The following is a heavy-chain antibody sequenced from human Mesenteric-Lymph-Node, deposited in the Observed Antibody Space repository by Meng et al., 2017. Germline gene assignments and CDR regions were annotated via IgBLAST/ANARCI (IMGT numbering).Heavy chain of an antibody. CDR2: TYSSRKT. D-gene: IGHD3-10*01. J-gene: IGHJ4*02. CDR1: GGSFSGYY. CDR3: ARERRHWYGSGSFDF. V-gene: IGHV4-34*01. Sequence: QVQLQQWGAGLLKPSETLSLTCAVYGGSFSGYYWSWIRQPPGKGLEWIGLTYSSRKTFYTPSLRSRVTISIDTPSSQFFLMLASVTAADTAVCYCARERRHWYGSGSFDFWGQGTLVTVSS.